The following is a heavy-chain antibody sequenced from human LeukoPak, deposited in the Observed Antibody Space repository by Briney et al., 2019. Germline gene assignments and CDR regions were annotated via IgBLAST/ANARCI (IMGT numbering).Heavy chain of an antibody. D-gene: IGHD1-26*01. Sequence: GGSLRRPCTASGFTFSSYWMSWVRQAPGKGLEWVANIRQDGSAKNYVDSVKGRFTISRDNAKNSLYLQMNSLGAEDTAVYYCARDKIVGATHFAYWGQGTLVTVSS. CDR1: GFTFSSYW. CDR3: ARDKIVGATHFAY. V-gene: IGHV3-7*01. CDR2: IRQDGSAK. J-gene: IGHJ4*02.